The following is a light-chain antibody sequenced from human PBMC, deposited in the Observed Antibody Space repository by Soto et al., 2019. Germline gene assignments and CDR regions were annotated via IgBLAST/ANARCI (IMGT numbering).Light chain of an antibody. V-gene: IGKV1-39*01. CDR1: QSISTY. J-gene: IGKJ5*01. CDR3: QQTYIDPIT. Sequence: DIQMTQSPSSLSASVGNRVTITCRASQSISTYLNWYQKKPGKAPNLLIYDASRLQSGVPSRFSGSGGGTDFNLSISSVNPEDFENYFCQQTYIDPITFGQGTRLEIK. CDR2: DAS.